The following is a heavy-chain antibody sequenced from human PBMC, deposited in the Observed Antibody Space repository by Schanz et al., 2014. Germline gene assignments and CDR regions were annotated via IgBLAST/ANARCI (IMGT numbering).Heavy chain of an antibody. Sequence: EVQLLESGGGLVQPGGSLRLSCAASGFTLSNSDMHWVRQGTGKGLEWVSTIGYLGDTYYPDSVKGRFTVSRDSGQNSLYLQMNSLRAEDTALYYCAIIGVMVAVAGTRADYWGQGTLVTVSS. V-gene: IGHV3-13*01. D-gene: IGHD6-19*01. J-gene: IGHJ4*02. CDR1: GFTLSNSD. CDR3: AIIGVMVAVAGTRADY. CDR2: IGYLGDT.